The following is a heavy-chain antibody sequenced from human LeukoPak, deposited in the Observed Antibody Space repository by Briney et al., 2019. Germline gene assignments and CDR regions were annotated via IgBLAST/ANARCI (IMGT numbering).Heavy chain of an antibody. J-gene: IGHJ5*02. D-gene: IGHD3-9*01. V-gene: IGHV1-3*01. CDR3: AREDYDILTGYYDAVNWFDP. CDR1: GYTFTSYA. Sequence: GASVKVSCKASGYTFTSYAMHWVRQAPGQRLEWMGWINAGNGNTKYSQKFQGRVTITRDTSASTAYMELSSLRSEDTAVYYCAREDYDILTGYYDAVNWFDPWGQGTLVTVSS. CDR2: INAGNGNT.